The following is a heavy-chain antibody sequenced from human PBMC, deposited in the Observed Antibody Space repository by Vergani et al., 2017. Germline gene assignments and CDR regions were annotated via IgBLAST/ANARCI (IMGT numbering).Heavy chain of an antibody. Sequence: QVQLVESGGGVVQPGRSLRLSCAASGFTFSSYGMHWVRQAPGKGLEWVAVIWYDGSNKYYADSVKGRFTISRDNSKNTLYLQMNSLRAEDTAAYYCARDQVGDGYNPGDYWGQGTLVTVSS. CDR1: GFTFSSYG. J-gene: IGHJ4*02. D-gene: IGHD5-24*01. V-gene: IGHV3-33*01. CDR2: IWYDGSNK. CDR3: ARDQVGDGYNPGDY.